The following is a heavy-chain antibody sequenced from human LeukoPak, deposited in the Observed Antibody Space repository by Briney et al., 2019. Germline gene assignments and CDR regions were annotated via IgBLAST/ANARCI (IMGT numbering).Heavy chain of an antibody. Sequence: GGSLTLSCAASEFTFSTYAMSWVRQAPGKGLVWVLGISGSGGSIYYADSVKGRFTISRDNSKNTLFLQMNSLRSDDTGVYYCAGAESSAFIMILMMGGVVDYWGQGTLVTVSS. CDR3: AGAESSAFIMILMMGGVVDY. CDR2: ISGSGGSI. J-gene: IGHJ4*02. D-gene: IGHD3-16*01. CDR1: EFTFSTYA. V-gene: IGHV3-23*01.